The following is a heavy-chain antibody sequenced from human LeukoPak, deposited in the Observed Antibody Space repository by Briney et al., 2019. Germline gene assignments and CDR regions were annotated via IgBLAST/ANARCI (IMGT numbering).Heavy chain of an antibody. V-gene: IGHV3-21*01. CDR3: ARGGAQLPPNWFDP. D-gene: IGHD2-2*01. CDR2: ISSYSDFI. CDR1: GFTFSSYS. Sequence: GSLRLPCAASGFTFSSYSIHWVRQAPGKGLEWVSSISSYSDFIYYADSVKGRFTISRDNAKNSLYLQMNSLRAEDTAVYYCARGGAQLPPNWFDPWGQGTLVTVSS. J-gene: IGHJ5*02.